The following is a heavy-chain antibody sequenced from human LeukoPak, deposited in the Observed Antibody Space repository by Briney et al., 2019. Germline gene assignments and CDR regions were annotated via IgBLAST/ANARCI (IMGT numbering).Heavy chain of an antibody. D-gene: IGHD6-25*01. J-gene: IGHJ3*02. CDR1: GYSFTAFY. Sequence: ASVKVSCKTSGYSFTAFYIHWVRQAPGQGLEWMGWIHPRRGDTNYAQKFQGRVTMTRDTSISTAYLDLSSLRSDDTAVYYCARFSGPDAFDIWGQGTMVTVSS. CDR2: IHPRRGDT. CDR3: ARFSGPDAFDI. V-gene: IGHV1-2*02.